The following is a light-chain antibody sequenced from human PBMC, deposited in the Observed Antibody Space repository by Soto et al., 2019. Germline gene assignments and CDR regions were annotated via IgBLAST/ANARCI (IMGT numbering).Light chain of an antibody. Sequence: QSALTQPGSVSGSPGQSITIYCTGTSSDVGAYDFVSWYQQHPDKAPKLMIYEVSNRPSGVSNRFSGSKSVNTATLTISGLQAEDEADYYCSSYTSSSTRAFGTGTKVTV. J-gene: IGLJ1*01. CDR3: SSYTSSSTRA. CDR2: EVS. V-gene: IGLV2-14*03. CDR1: SSDVGAYDF.